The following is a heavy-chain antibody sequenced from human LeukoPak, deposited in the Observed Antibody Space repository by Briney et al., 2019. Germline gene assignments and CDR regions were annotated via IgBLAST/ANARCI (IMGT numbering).Heavy chain of an antibody. J-gene: IGHJ5*02. Sequence: ASVRVSCKASGYTFTSYDIKWVRQAPGQGLEWMGWMNPNSGNTGYAQKFQGRVTMTRNTSISTAYMELSSLRSEDTAVYYCAREDCSSTSCYAPNWFDPGGQGTLVTVSS. CDR2: MNPNSGNT. CDR1: GYTFTSYD. D-gene: IGHD2-2*01. V-gene: IGHV1-8*01. CDR3: AREDCSSTSCYAPNWFDP.